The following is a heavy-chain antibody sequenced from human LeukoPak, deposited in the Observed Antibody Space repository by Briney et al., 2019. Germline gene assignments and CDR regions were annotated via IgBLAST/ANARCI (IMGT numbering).Heavy chain of an antibody. Sequence: GGSLRISCEASGFTFSSYGMHWVRQAPGKGLEWVSSISSSSSYIYYADSVKGRFTISRDNAKNSLYLQMNSLRAEDTAVYYCAREDSYGPYYFDYWGQGTLVTVSS. V-gene: IGHV3-21*01. CDR2: ISSSSSYI. CDR3: AREDSYGPYYFDY. D-gene: IGHD5-18*01. CDR1: GFTFSSYG. J-gene: IGHJ4*02.